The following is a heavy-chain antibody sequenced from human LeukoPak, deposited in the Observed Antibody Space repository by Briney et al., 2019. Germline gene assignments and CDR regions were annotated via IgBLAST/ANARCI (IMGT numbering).Heavy chain of an antibody. J-gene: IGHJ3*02. Sequence: GSLRLSCAASGFTFSSYEMNWVRQAPGKGLEWVSYISSSGSTIYYADSVKGRFTISRDNSKNTLYLQMNSLRAEDTAVYYCAKDGWKYYDSSGYHTNDAFDIWGQGTMVTVSS. CDR1: GFTFSSYE. V-gene: IGHV3-48*03. CDR2: ISSSGSTI. CDR3: AKDGWKYYDSSGYHTNDAFDI. D-gene: IGHD3-22*01.